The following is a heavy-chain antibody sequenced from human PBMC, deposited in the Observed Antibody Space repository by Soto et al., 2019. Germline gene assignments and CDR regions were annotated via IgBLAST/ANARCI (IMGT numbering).Heavy chain of an antibody. V-gene: IGHV3-23*01. CDR2: IYSSGDRI. D-gene: IGHD3-3*01. CDR1: GFTFSTYA. CDR3: AKGPISPYGMDV. Sequence: EQLLESGGDLVQPGGSLRLSCAASGFTFSTYAMSWVRRAPGKGLEWVSTIYSSGDRIYYADSVKGRFTISRDNSKNTLYLQMNCLGAEDTDVYYCAKGPISPYGMDVWGQGTTVTVSS. J-gene: IGHJ6*01.